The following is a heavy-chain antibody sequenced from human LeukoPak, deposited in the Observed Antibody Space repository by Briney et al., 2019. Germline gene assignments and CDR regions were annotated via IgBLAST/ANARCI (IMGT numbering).Heavy chain of an antibody. CDR2: ISYDGSNK. CDR3: AFSGCYSAFDI. Sequence: PGRSLRLSCAASGFTFSSYAMHWVRQAPGKGLEWVAVISYDGSNKYYADSVKGRFTISRDNSKNTLYLQMNSLRAEDTAVYYCAFSGCYSAFDIWGQGTMVTVSS. J-gene: IGHJ3*02. D-gene: IGHD1-26*01. V-gene: IGHV3-30-3*01. CDR1: GFTFSSYA.